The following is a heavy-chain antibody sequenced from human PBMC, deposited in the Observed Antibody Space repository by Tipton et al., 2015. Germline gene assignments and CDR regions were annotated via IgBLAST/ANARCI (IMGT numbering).Heavy chain of an antibody. J-gene: IGHJ4*02. CDR2: ISPFNVNA. Sequence: QSGPEVKKPGASVKVSCKASGYTFTSYGISWVRQAPGQGLEWMGWISPFNVNANYAQKLQGRVTMTADTSTSTAYMELRSLRSDDTAVYYCACQDYDSLTRDYQTVDYWGQGTLVTVSS. V-gene: IGHV1-18*01. CDR1: GYTFTSYG. D-gene: IGHD3-9*01. CDR3: ACQDYDSLTRDYQTVDY.